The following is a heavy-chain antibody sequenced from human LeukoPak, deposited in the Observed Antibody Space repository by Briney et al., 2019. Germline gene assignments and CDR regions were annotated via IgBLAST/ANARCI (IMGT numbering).Heavy chain of an antibody. CDR3: ARDPRYDISARYSVY. V-gene: IGHV1-18*04. J-gene: IGHJ4*02. CDR1: GYTFTSYG. Sequence: ASVKVSCKTSGYTFTSYGLTRVRQAPGQGLEWMGWISAYNGNTKYAQKFQDRVTMTTDTSTSTAYMELRSLRSDDTAIYYCARDPRYDISARYSVYWGQGTLVTVSS. CDR2: ISAYNGNT. D-gene: IGHD3-9*01.